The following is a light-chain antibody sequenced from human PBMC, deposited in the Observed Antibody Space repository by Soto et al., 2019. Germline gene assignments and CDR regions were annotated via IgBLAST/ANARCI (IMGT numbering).Light chain of an antibody. V-gene: IGKV3-20*01. Sequence: NVLTQSPGTLSLSPGETATLSCRASQSVTNNFFAWYQQRPGQAPRLLIYGISNRATGIPDRFSCSGSGTDFTLTISSVEPEDFVVYYCQQYITLPHSCGQGTKLEVK. CDR3: QQYITLPHS. J-gene: IGKJ2*03. CDR1: QSVTNNF. CDR2: GIS.